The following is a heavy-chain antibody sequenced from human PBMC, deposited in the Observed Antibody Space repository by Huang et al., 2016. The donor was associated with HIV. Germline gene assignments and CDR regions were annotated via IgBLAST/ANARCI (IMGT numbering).Heavy chain of an antibody. CDR3: TTWARTSAGGN. V-gene: IGHV3-15*01. Sequence: EVQLVESGGGLVKPGGSLSLSCAASGFTFKDAWMSWVRQTPGKGREWVVLIKTKEDGGTTDYAAPVKGRFSMSREDSKNTFYLQMNSLKSEDTAVYYCTTWARTSAGGNWGQGTLVSVSS. D-gene: IGHD6-25*01. J-gene: IGHJ4*02. CDR1: GFTFKDAW. CDR2: IKTKEDGGTT.